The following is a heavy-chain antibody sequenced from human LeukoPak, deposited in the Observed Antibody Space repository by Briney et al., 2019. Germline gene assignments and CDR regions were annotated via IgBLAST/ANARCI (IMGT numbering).Heavy chain of an antibody. D-gene: IGHD3-3*01. CDR3: ARGGYDFWSGYYPFDY. CDR1: GGSISSYY. J-gene: IGHJ4*02. CDR2: IYYSGST. Sequence: PSETLSLTCTVSGGSISSYYWSWIRQPPGKGLEWFGYIYYSGSTNYNPSLKSRVTISVDTSKNQFSLKLSSVTAADTAVYYCARGGYDFWSGYYPFDYWGQGTLVTVSS. V-gene: IGHV4-59*01.